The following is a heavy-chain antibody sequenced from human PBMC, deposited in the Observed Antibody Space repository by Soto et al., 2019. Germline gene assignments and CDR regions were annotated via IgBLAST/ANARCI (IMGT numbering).Heavy chain of an antibody. V-gene: IGHV3-30-3*01. CDR3: ARDLGLRFDY. J-gene: IGHJ4*02. CDR1: GFTFSSYA. Sequence: GSLRLSCAASGFTFSSYAMHWVRQAPGKGLEWVAVISYDGSNKYYADSVKGRFTISRDNYKNTLYLQMNSLRAEDTAVYYCARDLGLRFDYWGQGTLVTVSS. CDR2: ISYDGSNK. D-gene: IGHD2-21*02.